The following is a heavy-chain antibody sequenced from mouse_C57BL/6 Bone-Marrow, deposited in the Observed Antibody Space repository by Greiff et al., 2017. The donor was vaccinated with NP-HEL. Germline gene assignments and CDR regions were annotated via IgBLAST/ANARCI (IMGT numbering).Heavy chain of an antibody. D-gene: IGHD2-4*01. J-gene: IGHJ1*03. CDR3: TNIYYDYDWYFDV. CDR2: IDPENGDT. CDR1: GFNIKDDY. V-gene: IGHV14-4*01. Sequence: VQLKQSGAELVRPGASVKLSCTASGFNIKDDYMHWVKQRPEQGLEWIGWIDPENGDTEYASKFQGKATITADTSSNTAYLQLSSLTSEDTAVYYCTNIYYDYDWYFDVWGTGTTVTVSS.